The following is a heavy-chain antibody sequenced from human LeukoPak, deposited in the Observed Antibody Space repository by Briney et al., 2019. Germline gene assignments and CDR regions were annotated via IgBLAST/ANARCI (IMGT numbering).Heavy chain of an antibody. CDR2: ISAYNGNT. Sequence: ASVTVSCKASGYTFTSYGISWVRQAPGQGLEWMGWISAYNGNTNYAQKLQGRVTMTTDTSTSTAYTELRSLRSDDTAVYYCARDSSGYYPFDYWGQGTLVTVSS. CDR3: ARDSSGYYPFDY. V-gene: IGHV1-18*01. CDR1: GYTFTSYG. J-gene: IGHJ4*02. D-gene: IGHD3-22*01.